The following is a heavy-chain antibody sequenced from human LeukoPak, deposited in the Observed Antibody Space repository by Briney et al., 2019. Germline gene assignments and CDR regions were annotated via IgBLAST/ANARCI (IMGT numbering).Heavy chain of an antibody. CDR2: IYYSGST. V-gene: IGHV4-59*01. CDR3: ARGGYSYGYFDY. D-gene: IGHD5-18*01. J-gene: IGHJ4*02. Sequence: SETLSLTCTVSGGSISSYYWSWIRQPPGKGLEWIGYIYYSGSTNYSPSLKSRVTISVDTSKNQFSLKLSSVTAADTAVYYCARGGYSYGYFDYWGQGTLVTVSS. CDR1: GGSISSYY.